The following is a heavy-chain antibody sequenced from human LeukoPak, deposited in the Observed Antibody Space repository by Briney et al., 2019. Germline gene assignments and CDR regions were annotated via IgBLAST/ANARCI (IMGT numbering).Heavy chain of an antibody. CDR1: GFTFSSYA. CDR3: AREGYDYGDGYYYYYMDV. CDR2: ISYDGSNK. J-gene: IGHJ6*03. D-gene: IGHD4-17*01. Sequence: GGSLRLSCAASGFTFSSYAMHWVRQAPGKGLEWVAVISYDGSNKYYADSVKGRFTISRDNSKNTLYLQMNSLRAEDTAVYYCAREGYDYGDGYYYYYMDVWGKGTTVTVSS. V-gene: IGHV3-30*04.